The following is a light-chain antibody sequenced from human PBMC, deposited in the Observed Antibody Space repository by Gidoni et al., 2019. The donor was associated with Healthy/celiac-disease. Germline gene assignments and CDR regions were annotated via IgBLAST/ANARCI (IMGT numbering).Light chain of an antibody. CDR1: QSVSSY. CDR2: DAS. J-gene: IGKJ4*01. V-gene: IGKV3-11*01. CDR3: QQRSNWPPALT. Sequence: EIVLTQSPATLSLSPGERATLSCRAGQSVSSYLAWYQQKPGQAPRLLIYDASNRATGIPARFSGSRSGTDFTLTISSLEPEDFAVYYCQQRSNWPPALTFGGGTKVEIK.